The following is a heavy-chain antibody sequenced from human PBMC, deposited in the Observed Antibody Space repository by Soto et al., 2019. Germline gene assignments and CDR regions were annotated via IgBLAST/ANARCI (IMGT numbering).Heavy chain of an antibody. CDR2: IYYSGST. V-gene: IGHV4-59*01. J-gene: IGHJ4*02. CDR1: GGSISSYY. CDR3: AREEGSGWYYFDY. D-gene: IGHD6-19*01. Sequence: SETLSLTCTVSGGSISSYYWSWIRQPPGKGLEWIGYIYYSGSTNYNPSLKSRVTISVDTSKNQFSLKLSSVTAADPAVYYCAREEGSGWYYFDYWGQGTLVTVSS.